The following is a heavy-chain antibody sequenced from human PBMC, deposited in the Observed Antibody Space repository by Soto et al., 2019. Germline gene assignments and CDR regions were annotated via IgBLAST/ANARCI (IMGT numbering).Heavy chain of an antibody. CDR1: GYSFTSNT. V-gene: IGHV1-3*04. J-gene: IGHJ4*02. Sequence: QVPLVQSEAEVGKPGASVKVSCKASGYSFTSNTMHWVRQAPGQRLEWMGWMNTGNGYTRYSQKFQGRVTFSRDTSASTAYMELSSLESEDTALYYSARGVPGTKEFDYWGRGTLVIVSS. CDR2: MNTGNGYT. CDR3: ARGVPGTKEFDY. D-gene: IGHD1-26*01.